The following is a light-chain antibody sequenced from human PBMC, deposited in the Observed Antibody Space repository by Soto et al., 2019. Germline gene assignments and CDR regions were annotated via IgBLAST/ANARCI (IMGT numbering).Light chain of an antibody. CDR2: GAS. V-gene: IGKV3-20*01. J-gene: IGKJ5*01. CDR3: QHHDNWPLIT. CDR1: QSVSSSY. Sequence: EIVLTQSPGTLSLSPGERATLSCRASQSVSSSYLAWFQQKPGQAPRVLIYGASSRATGIPDRFSGSGSGTAFTLTISSLQSEDFALYYCQHHDNWPLITFGQGTRLEIK.